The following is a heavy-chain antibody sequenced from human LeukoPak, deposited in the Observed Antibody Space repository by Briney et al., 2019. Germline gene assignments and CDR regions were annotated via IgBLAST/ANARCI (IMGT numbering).Heavy chain of an antibody. J-gene: IGHJ4*02. V-gene: IGHV3-48*04. CDR1: GFTFSGHN. Sequence: GGSLRLSCAASGFTFSGHNMNWVRQAPGKGLEWISFVSISSGTIYYADSVNGRFRISRDNAKSSLDLEMNSLRAEDTAVYYCAKDKTTVTLWGQGTLVTVSS. CDR3: AKDKTTVTL. CDR2: VSISSGTI. D-gene: IGHD4-11*01.